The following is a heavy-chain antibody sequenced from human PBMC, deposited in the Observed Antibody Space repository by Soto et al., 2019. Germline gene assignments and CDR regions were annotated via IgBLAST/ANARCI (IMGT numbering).Heavy chain of an antibody. CDR3: AKVSRKGSAIDFDY. CDR1: GYTFSNYD. V-gene: IGHV1-8*01. Sequence: QVKRGQSGAELKKPGASVKVSVKASGYTFSNYDMNWVRQATGQGPEWIGWVNPNNGDTGYAQKFQGRVTLTTDISTTTAYMELTSLRSEDTAIYYCAKVSRKGSAIDFDYWGQGTLITVSS. J-gene: IGHJ4*02. D-gene: IGHD3-10*01. CDR2: VNPNNGDT.